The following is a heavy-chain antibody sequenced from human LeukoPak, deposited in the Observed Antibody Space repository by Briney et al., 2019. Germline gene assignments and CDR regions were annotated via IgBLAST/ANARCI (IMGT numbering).Heavy chain of an antibody. Sequence: ASVKVSCKASGYTFTGYYMHWVRQAPGQGLEWMGWISAYNGNTNYAQKLQGRVTMTTDTSTSTAYMELRSLRSDDTAVYYCARHRTYDSSGYYSPSGYWGQGTLVTVSS. CDR1: GYTFTGYY. CDR2: ISAYNGNT. J-gene: IGHJ4*02. D-gene: IGHD3-22*01. CDR3: ARHRTYDSSGYYSPSGY. V-gene: IGHV1-18*04.